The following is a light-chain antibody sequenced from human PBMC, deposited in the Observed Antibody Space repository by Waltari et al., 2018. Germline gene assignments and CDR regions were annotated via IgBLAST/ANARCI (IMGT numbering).Light chain of an antibody. CDR2: AAS. CDR3: QQSQSHPCT. CDR1: QDIRTN. J-gene: IGKJ2*02. V-gene: IGKV1-39*01. Sequence: IQMTQAPTSLSPSVGERVTISCRSSQDIRTNLTWYQQKPGKAPKLLIYAASSLQTGVPSRFSGSGSGTYFTLTITNLQPEDSATYFCQQSQSHPCTFGPGTKLEL.